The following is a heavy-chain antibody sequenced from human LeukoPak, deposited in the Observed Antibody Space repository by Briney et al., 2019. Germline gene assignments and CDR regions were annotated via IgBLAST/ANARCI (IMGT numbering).Heavy chain of an antibody. V-gene: IGHV4-34*01. CDR2: INHSGST. D-gene: IGHD5-18*01. Sequence: SETLSLTCAVYGGSFSGYYWSWIRQPPGKGLEWLGEINHSGSTNYNPSLKSRVTISVDTSMNQFSLKLSSVTAADTAVYYCARARIQLWLRTFDYWGQGTLVTVSS. J-gene: IGHJ4*02. CDR3: ARARIQLWLRTFDY. CDR1: GGSFSGYY.